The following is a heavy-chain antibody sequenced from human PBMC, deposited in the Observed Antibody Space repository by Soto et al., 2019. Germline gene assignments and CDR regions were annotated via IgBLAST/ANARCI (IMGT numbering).Heavy chain of an antibody. CDR2: ISFDGTTD. J-gene: IGHJ4*02. CDR3: ARESEDLTSNFDY. V-gene: IGHV3-30-3*01. Sequence: TGGSLRLSCVASGFNFNNYNLHWVRQAPSNSLESVAVISFDGTTDYYADSVKGRFTVSRDNFKNILSLQMDSLRPEDTAVYYCARESEDLTSNFDYWGQGTLVTVSS. CDR1: GFNFNNYN.